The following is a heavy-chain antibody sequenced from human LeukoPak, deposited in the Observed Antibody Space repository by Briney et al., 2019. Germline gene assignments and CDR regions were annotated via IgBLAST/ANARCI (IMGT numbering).Heavy chain of an antibody. CDR2: IGLSSGRT. D-gene: IGHD1-1*01. CDR3: ARDYNYAFDN. J-gene: IGHJ4*02. V-gene: IGHV3-48*04. CDR1: GFIFSDYS. Sequence: GGSLRLSCAASGFIFSDYSMNWVRQAPGKGLEWISYIGLSSGRTMYADSVKGRFTISGDNAKNSLYLQMNSLRVEDTAVYFCARDYNYAFDNWGQGILVTVSS.